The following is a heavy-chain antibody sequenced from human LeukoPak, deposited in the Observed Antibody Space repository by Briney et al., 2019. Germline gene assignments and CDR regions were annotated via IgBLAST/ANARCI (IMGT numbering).Heavy chain of an antibody. Sequence: PGGSLRLACAASGFTFSSYAIHWVRQAPGKGLEYVSAISSNGGSTYYANSVKGRFTISRDNSKNTVYLQMGSLRAEDMAVYYCARVRSSGGYAFDMWGQRTMVTVSS. V-gene: IGHV3-64*01. CDR2: ISSNGGST. CDR1: GFTFSSYA. CDR3: ARVRSSGGYAFDM. J-gene: IGHJ3*02. D-gene: IGHD6-19*01.